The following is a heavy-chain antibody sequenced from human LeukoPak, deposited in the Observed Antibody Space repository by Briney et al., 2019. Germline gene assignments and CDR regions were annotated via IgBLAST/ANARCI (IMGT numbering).Heavy chain of an antibody. CDR3: ARMRTDYYDSSGYYPLWY. CDR1: GGTFSSYA. V-gene: IGHV1-69*13. D-gene: IGHD3-22*01. J-gene: IGHJ4*02. CDR2: IIPIFGTA. Sequence: SVKVSCKASGGTFSSYAISWVRRAPGQGLEWMGGIIPIFGTANYAQKFQGRVTITADESTSTAYMELSSLRSEDTAVYYCARMRTDYYDSSGYYPLWYWGQGTLVTVSS.